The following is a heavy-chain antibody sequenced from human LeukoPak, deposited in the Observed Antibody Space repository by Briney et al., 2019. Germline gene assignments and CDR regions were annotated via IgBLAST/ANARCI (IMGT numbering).Heavy chain of an antibody. V-gene: IGHV3-11*01. J-gene: IGHJ4*02. CDR2: ISSSSSLI. Sequence: PGGSLRLSCAASGFTFSDYSMTWIRQAPGKGLEWVSYISSSSSLIHFAVSVRGRFTISRDNAKNSLYLQMSSLRAEDTAVYYCATAPPSVYWGQGTLVTVSS. D-gene: IGHD3-3*01. CDR1: GFTFSDYS. CDR3: ATAPPSVY.